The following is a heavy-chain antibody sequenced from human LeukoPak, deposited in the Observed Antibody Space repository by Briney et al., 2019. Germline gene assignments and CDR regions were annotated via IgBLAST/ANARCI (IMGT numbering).Heavy chain of an antibody. CDR2: IRHDGSSK. D-gene: IGHD3-22*01. CDR3: ARDLYRVVVVPHYFDY. V-gene: IGHV3-30*02. J-gene: IGHJ4*02. CDR1: GFSFSTYG. Sequence: GGSLRLSCVASGFSFSTYGMHWVRQAPGKGLEWVAFIRHDGSSKYYADSVKGRFTISRDSSKDTLYLQMNSLRTEDTAVYYCARDLYRVVVVPHYFDYWGQGTLVTVSS.